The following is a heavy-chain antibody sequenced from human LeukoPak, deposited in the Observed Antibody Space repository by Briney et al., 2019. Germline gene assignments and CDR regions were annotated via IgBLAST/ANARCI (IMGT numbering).Heavy chain of an antibody. J-gene: IGHJ4*02. Sequence: PGGSLRLSCAASGFTFSSYSMNWVRQAPGKGLEWVSFISSSSSYIYYADSVKGRFTISRDNAKNSLYLQMNSLRAEDTALYYCAKASLAAALDYWGQGTLVTVSS. D-gene: IGHD6-13*01. CDR3: AKASLAAALDY. CDR1: GFTFSSYS. V-gene: IGHV3-21*04. CDR2: ISSSSSYI.